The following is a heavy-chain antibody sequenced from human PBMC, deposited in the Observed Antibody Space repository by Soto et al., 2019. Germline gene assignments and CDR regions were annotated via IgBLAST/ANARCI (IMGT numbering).Heavy chain of an antibody. CDR3: AEGIDYGRDY. J-gene: IGHJ4*02. Sequence: PGGSLRLSCAASGFTFSNYAMSWVRQTPGKGLEWVSGIVAATGTTYYTDSVKGRFAISRDNSRNTLYLQMSILRAEDTAVYYCAEGIDYGRDYWGQGTLVTVSS. CDR2: IVAATGTT. V-gene: IGHV3-23*01. D-gene: IGHD4-17*01. CDR1: GFTFSNYA.